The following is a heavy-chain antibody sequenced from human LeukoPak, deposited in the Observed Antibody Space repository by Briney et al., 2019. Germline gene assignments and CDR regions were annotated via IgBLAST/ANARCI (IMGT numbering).Heavy chain of an antibody. CDR2: IYYSGST. CDR3: ARVGPRGDFDY. Sequence: SETLSLTCTVSGGSISSGDYYWSWIRQPPGKGLEWIGYIYYSGSTYYNPSLKSRVTMSVDTSKNQFSLKLTSVTAADTAVYYCARVGPRGDFDYWGQGTLVTVSS. V-gene: IGHV4-30-4*08. J-gene: IGHJ4*02. CDR1: GGSISSGDYY. D-gene: IGHD3-10*01.